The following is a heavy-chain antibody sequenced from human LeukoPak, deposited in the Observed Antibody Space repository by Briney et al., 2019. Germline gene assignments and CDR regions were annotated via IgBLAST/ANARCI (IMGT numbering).Heavy chain of an antibody. D-gene: IGHD2-21*01. CDR1: GFIFSSYV. CDR3: AKLNLGEMAYFDS. V-gene: IGHV3-23*01. J-gene: IGHJ4*02. Sequence: GGSLRLSCEASGFIFSSYVMGWVRQAPGKGLEWVSSISVGGGDTFTADSVKGRFTITRENSKSTLYLQMMGLRVEDTAIYYCAKLNLGEMAYFDSWGQGILVTVSS. CDR2: ISVGGGDT.